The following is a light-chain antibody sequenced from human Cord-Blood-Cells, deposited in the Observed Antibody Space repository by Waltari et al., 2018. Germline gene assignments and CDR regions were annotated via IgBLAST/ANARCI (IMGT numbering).Light chain of an antibody. Sequence: QSALTQPRSVSGPPGRSLPISCTETSSDVIGHTYVSCYQQHPGKAPQLMIYDVSQPPAGVPDRFSGSKSGNTASLTISGLQAEDEADYYCCSYAGSYTYVFGTGTKVTVL. J-gene: IGLJ1*01. CDR3: CSYAGSYTYV. CDR2: DVS. V-gene: IGLV2-11*01. CDR1: SSDVIGHTY.